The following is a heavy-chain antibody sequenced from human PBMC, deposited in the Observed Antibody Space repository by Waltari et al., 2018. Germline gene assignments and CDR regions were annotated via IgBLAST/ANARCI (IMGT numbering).Heavy chain of an antibody. CDR3: ARAGGGIAALYYFDY. V-gene: IGHV4-34*01. D-gene: IGHD6-6*01. Sequence: QVQLQQWGAGLLKPSETLSLTCAVYGGYFSGYYWSWIRQHPGKGREWIGEINHRRSTNSNPSLRSRVTISVDTSTNQFSLKLSSVTAADTAVYYCARAGGGIAALYYFDYWGQGTLVTVSS. J-gene: IGHJ4*02. CDR1: GGYFSGYY. CDR2: INHRRST.